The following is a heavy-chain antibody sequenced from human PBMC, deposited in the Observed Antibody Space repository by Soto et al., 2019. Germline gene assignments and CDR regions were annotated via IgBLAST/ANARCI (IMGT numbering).Heavy chain of an antibody. D-gene: IGHD3-10*01. CDR1: GGSISSGGYS. V-gene: IGHV4-30-2*01. J-gene: IGHJ4*02. CDR2: IYHSGST. Sequence: QLQLQESGSGLVKPSQTLSLTCAVSGGSISSGGYSWSWIRQPPGKGLEWIGYIYHSGSTYYNPSLKSRVTISVDRSKNQFSLKLSSVTAADTAVYYCARAIGWFGELLGGYYFDYWGQGTLVTASS. CDR3: ARAIGWFGELLGGYYFDY.